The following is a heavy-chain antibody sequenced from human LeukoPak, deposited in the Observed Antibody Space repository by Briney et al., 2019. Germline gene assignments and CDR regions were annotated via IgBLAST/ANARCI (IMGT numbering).Heavy chain of an antibody. CDR1: GYTLTELS. Sequence: ASVKVSCKVSGYTLTELSMHWVRQAPGKGLEWMGGFDPEDGETIYAQKFQGRVTMTEDTSTDTAYMGLSSLRSEDTAVYYCVCAFYDYVWGSYRYTVFDPWGQGTLVTVSS. V-gene: IGHV1-24*01. J-gene: IGHJ5*02. D-gene: IGHD3-16*02. CDR2: FDPEDGET. CDR3: VCAFYDYVWGSYRYTVFDP.